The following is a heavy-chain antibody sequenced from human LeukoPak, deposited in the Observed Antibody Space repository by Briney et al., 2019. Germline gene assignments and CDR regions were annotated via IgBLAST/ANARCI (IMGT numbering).Heavy chain of an antibody. J-gene: IGHJ3*02. Sequence: ASVKVSCKASGYTFTSYAMHWVRQAAGQGLEWMGWMNPSSGTRGYAQKFQGRVAMTRDTSINTAYMELSSLRSEDTAVYYCARSRGNYYDSSGYYPDSLDIWGQGTMVTVSS. CDR3: ARSRGNYYDSSGYYPDSLDI. V-gene: IGHV1-8*02. CDR2: MNPSSGTR. CDR1: GYTFTSYA. D-gene: IGHD3-22*01.